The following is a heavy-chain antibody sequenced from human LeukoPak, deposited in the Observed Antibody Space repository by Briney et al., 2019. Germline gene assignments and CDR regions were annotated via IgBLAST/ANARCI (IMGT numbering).Heavy chain of an antibody. V-gene: IGHV1-69*13. CDR2: IIPIFGTA. D-gene: IGHD3-3*01. J-gene: IGHJ5*02. CDR1: GGTFSSYA. CDR3: ARSGDDFWSGSQAGSWFDP. Sequence: ASVKVSCKASGGTFSSYAISWVRQAPGQGLEWMGGIIPIFGTANYAQKFQGRVTITADESTSTAYMELSSLRSEDTAVYYCARSGDDFWSGSQAGSWFDPRGQGTLVTVSS.